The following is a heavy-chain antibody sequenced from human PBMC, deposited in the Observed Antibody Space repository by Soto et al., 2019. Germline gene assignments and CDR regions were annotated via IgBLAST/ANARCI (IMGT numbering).Heavy chain of an antibody. CDR2: MYSSGSS. CDR3: AREWSAFDY. V-gene: IGHV4-59*01. J-gene: IGHJ4*02. Sequence: QVQLQESGPGLVKPSETLSLTCTVSGVSITSYKWTWIRHSPGKGLEWIAYMYSSGSSSYNPSLKSRATISMDTFRNQYSLQLNSATAADTAVYYCAREWSAFDYWGQGILVTVSS. D-gene: IGHD2-15*01. CDR1: GVSITSYK.